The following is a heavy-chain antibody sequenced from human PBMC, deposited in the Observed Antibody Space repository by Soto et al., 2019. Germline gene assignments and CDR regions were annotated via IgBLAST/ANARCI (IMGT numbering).Heavy chain of an antibody. CDR3: ASIVVVPAAIFDYYYVMDF. Sequence: SVKVSCKASGYTFTSYYMHWVRQAPGQGLEWMGIINPSGGSTSYAQKFQGRVTMTRDTSTSTVYMELSSLRSEDTAVYYCASIVVVPAAIFDYYYVMDFCGQGTTVTGSS. V-gene: IGHV1-46*01. CDR1: GYTFTSYY. CDR2: INPSGGST. J-gene: IGHJ6*02. D-gene: IGHD2-2*02.